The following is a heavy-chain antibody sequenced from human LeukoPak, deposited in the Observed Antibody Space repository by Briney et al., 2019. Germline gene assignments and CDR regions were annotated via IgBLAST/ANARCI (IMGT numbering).Heavy chain of an antibody. CDR1: GFTFSDAW. D-gene: IGHD4-17*01. J-gene: IGHJ4*02. V-gene: IGHV3-15*01. Sequence: GGSLRLSCAASGFTFSDAWMSWVRQAPGKGLEWVGRIKSKSAGGATDYAAPVKGRFTISRDDSENTLYLQMNSLKTEDTAVHYCTADVPNDDGDYVPIDYWGQGTLVTVSS. CDR3: TADVPNDDGDYVPIDY. CDR2: IKSKSAGGAT.